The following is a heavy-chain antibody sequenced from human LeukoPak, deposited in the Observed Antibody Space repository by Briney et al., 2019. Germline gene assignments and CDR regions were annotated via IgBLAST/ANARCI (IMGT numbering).Heavy chain of an antibody. CDR3: AKANGITGTTYWYFDL. CDR1: GFTFSSFT. J-gene: IGHJ2*01. CDR2: YNGGNDGT. D-gene: IGHD1-7*01. Sequence: GGSLRLSCAASGFTFSSFTMSWVRQAPEKGLEWLSVYNGGNDGTYYADSVKGRFTISRDNSKNTLYLQLNSLRTEDTAVYYCAKANGITGTTYWYFDLWGRGTLVTVSS. V-gene: IGHV3-23*01.